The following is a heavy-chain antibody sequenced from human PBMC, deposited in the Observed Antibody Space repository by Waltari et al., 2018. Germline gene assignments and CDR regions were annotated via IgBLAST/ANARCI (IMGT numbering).Heavy chain of an antibody. V-gene: IGHV4-59*01. Sequence: QVQLQESGPGLVKPSETLSLTCTVSGGSISSYYWSWIRQPPGKGLEWIGYIYSSGSTNYNPSLTGRGIISVGTSKSQFSLKVRSMTAADTAVYYCARDRGYQDYWGQGTLVTVSS. CDR2: IYSSGST. CDR1: GGSISSYY. CDR3: ARDRGYQDY. J-gene: IGHJ4*02. D-gene: IGHD3-10*01.